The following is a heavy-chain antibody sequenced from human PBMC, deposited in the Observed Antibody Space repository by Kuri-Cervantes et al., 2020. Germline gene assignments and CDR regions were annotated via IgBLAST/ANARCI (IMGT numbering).Heavy chain of an antibody. V-gene: IGHV3-74*01. D-gene: IGHD6-19*01. CDR2: INSDGSST. CDR1: GFPFSSYA. Sequence: GGSLRLSFAASGFPFSSYAMHWVRQAPGKGLGWVSRINSDGSSTSYADSVKGRFTISRDDAKNSLYLQMNSLRDEETAVYYCAKGHSSHWYRGPNYGMEVWGQGTTVTVSS. CDR3: AKGHSSHWYRGPNYGMEV. J-gene: IGHJ6*02.